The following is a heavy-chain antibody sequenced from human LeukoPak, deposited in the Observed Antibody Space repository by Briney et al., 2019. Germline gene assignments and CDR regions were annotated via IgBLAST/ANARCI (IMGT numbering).Heavy chain of an antibody. J-gene: IGHJ5*02. CDR2: ISSSSSYI. CDR1: GFTFSSYS. Sequence: TGGSLRLSCTASGFTFSSYSMNWVRQAPGKGLEWVSSISSSSSYIYYADSLKGRFTVSRGNAKNSLYVQMNRLRAEDTAIYYCARDGAVTTLPGNWFDPWGQGTLVTVSS. V-gene: IGHV3-21*01. CDR3: ARDGAVTTLPGNWFDP. D-gene: IGHD4-17*01.